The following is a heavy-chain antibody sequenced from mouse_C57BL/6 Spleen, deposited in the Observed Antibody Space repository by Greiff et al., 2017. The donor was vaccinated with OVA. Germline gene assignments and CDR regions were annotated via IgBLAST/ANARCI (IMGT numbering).Heavy chain of an antibody. Sequence: QVQLQQPGAELVRPGSSVKLSCKASGYTFTSYWMDWVMQRPGQGLEWIGNIYPSDSETHYNQKFKDKATLTVDKSSSTAYMQLSSLTSEDSAVYYCARGDSSDWYFDVWGTGTTVTVSS. V-gene: IGHV1-61*01. D-gene: IGHD1-1*01. J-gene: IGHJ1*03. CDR1: GYTFTSYW. CDR3: ARGDSSDWYFDV. CDR2: IYPSDSET.